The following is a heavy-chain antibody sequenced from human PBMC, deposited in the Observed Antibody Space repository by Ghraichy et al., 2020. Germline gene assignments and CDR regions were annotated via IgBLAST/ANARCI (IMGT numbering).Heavy chain of an antibody. D-gene: IGHD6-13*01. Sequence: GSLRLSCAASGFTFSSYWMSWVRQAPGKGLEWVANIKQDGSEKYYVDSVKGRFTISRDNAKNSLYLQMNSLRAEDTAVYYCARGYHSSSWYGESVSYGMDVWGQGTTVTVSS. J-gene: IGHJ6*02. V-gene: IGHV3-7*03. CDR1: GFTFSSYW. CDR3: ARGYHSSSWYGESVSYGMDV. CDR2: IKQDGSEK.